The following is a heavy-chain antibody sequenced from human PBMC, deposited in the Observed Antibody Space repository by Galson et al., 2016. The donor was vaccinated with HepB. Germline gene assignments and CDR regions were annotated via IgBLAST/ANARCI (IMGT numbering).Heavy chain of an antibody. CDR1: GDSVSSNSAA. V-gene: IGHV6-1*01. Sequence: CAISGDSVSSNSAAWNWIRQSPSRGLEWLGRTYYRSKWYNDYAVSVKSRITINPDTSKNQFSLQLNSMTPEDTAVYYCARERYCSGGSCYLDYYYGMDVWGQGTTVTVSS. D-gene: IGHD2-15*01. CDR3: ARERYCSGGSCYLDYYYGMDV. CDR2: TYYRSKWYN. J-gene: IGHJ6*02.